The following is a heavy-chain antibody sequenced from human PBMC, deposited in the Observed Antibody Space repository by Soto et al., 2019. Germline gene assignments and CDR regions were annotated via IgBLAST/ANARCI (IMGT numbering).Heavy chain of an antibody. Sequence: QVQLVESGGGVVQPGRSLRLSCAASGFTFSSYGMHWVRQAPGKGLEWVAVIWYDGSNKYYADSVKGRFTISRDNSKNTLYLQMNSLRAEDTAVYYCARGCYYDSNGYDNWFDPWGQGTLVTVSS. CDR1: GFTFSSYG. J-gene: IGHJ5*02. CDR3: ARGCYYDSNGYDNWFDP. D-gene: IGHD3-22*01. V-gene: IGHV3-33*01. CDR2: IWYDGSNK.